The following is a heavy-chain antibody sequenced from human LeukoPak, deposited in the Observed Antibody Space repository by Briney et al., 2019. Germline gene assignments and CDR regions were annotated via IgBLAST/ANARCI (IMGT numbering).Heavy chain of an antibody. D-gene: IGHD3-22*01. V-gene: IGHV4-30-4*08. CDR3: AREPGYYYDSSGETDAFDI. CDR2: IYYSGST. Sequence: SQTLSLTCTVSGGFISSGDYYWSWIRQPPGKGLEWIVYIYYSGSTYYNPSLKSRVTISVDTSKNQFSLKLCSVTAADTAVYYCAREPGYYYDSSGETDAFDIWGQGTMVTVSS. J-gene: IGHJ3*02. CDR1: GGFISSGDYY.